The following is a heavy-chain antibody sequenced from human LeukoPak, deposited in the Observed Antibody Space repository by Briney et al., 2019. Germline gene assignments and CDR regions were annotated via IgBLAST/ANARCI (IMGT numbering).Heavy chain of an antibody. J-gene: IGHJ4*02. Sequence: PGGSLRLSCAASGFTFSSYSMNWVRQAPGKGLEWVSYISSSSTIYYADSVKGRFTISRDNSKNTLYLQMNSLRAEDTAVYYCARQRELLQWGQGTLVTVSS. CDR1: GFTFSSYS. D-gene: IGHD1-26*01. CDR3: ARQRELLQ. V-gene: IGHV3-48*01. CDR2: ISSSSTI.